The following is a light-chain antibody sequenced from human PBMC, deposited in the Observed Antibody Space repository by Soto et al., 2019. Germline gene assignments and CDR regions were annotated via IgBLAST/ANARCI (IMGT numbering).Light chain of an antibody. J-gene: IGKJ4*01. CDR3: QKYYDLPLV. V-gene: IGKV3-15*01. CDR1: QSVGIN. Sequence: EIVMTQFPATLSGSPGERVTLSCRASQSVGINLAWYQQKPGQAPRLLLHGVSTRAPGIPDRFSGSGYGTEFTLTDSGLRSEDSASYYCQKYYDLPLVFGGGTRVEIK. CDR2: GVS.